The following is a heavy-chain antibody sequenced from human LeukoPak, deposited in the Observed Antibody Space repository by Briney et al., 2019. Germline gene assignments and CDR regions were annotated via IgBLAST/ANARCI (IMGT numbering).Heavy chain of an antibody. CDR2: IKQDGSEK. Sequence: GGSLRLSCAASGFTFRKYWITWVRQAPGKGLEWVANIKQDGSEKNSVDSVKGRFTISRDNAKNSLYLQMNSLRAEDTAVYYCAMKNDYGDFHFDYWGQGTLVTVSS. CDR3: AMKNDYGDFHFDY. J-gene: IGHJ4*02. D-gene: IGHD4-17*01. V-gene: IGHV3-7*02. CDR1: GFTFRKYW.